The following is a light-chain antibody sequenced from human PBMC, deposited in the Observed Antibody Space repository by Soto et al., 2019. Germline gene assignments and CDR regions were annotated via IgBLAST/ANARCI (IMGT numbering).Light chain of an antibody. Sequence: EIVLTQSPGTLSLSPGESATLSCRASQSVDRNYLAWFQQKPGQAPRLLIYGASSRATGIPPRFSGSGSGTEFVLTISGLEPEDFALYYCHQFASTPRTFGQGTKVESK. V-gene: IGKV3-20*01. CDR3: HQFASTPRT. J-gene: IGKJ1*01. CDR1: QSVDRNY. CDR2: GAS.